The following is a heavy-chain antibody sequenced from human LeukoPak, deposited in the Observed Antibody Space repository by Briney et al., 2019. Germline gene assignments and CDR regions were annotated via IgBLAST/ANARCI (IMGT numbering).Heavy chain of an antibody. CDR2: INAGNGNT. D-gene: IGHD3/OR15-3a*01. Sequence: GASVKVSCKASGYTFTSYAMHWVRQAPGQRLEWMGWINAGNGNTKYSQKFQGRVTITRDTSASTAYMELSSLRSEDTAVYYCARGYPMDWNYFDYWGQGMLVTVSS. J-gene: IGHJ4*02. V-gene: IGHV1-3*01. CDR3: ARGYPMDWNYFDY. CDR1: GYTFTSYA.